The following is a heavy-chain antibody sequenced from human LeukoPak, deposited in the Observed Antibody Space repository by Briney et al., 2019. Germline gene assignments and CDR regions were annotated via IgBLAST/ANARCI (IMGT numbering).Heavy chain of an antibody. CDR3: ARSVRTVTTATDYFDY. J-gene: IGHJ4*02. D-gene: IGHD4-17*01. V-gene: IGHV4-59*08. CDR1: GGSISSYY. Sequence: PSETLSLTCTVSGGSISSYYWSWIRQPPGKGLEWIGYIYYSGSTNYNPSLKSRVTISVDTSKNQFSLKLSSATAADTAVYYCARSVRTVTTATDYFDYWGQGTLVTVSS. CDR2: IYYSGST.